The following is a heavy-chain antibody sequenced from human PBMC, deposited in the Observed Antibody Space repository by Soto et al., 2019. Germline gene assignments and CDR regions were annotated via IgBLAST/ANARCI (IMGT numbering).Heavy chain of an antibody. J-gene: IGHJ4*02. CDR1: GCSISNYY. V-gene: IGHV4-59*08. CDR2: IYYSGST. Sequence: SETLSLTCTVSGCSISNYYWSWVRQPPGKGLECIGYIYYSGSTNYNPSLKSRNTISVDTSKNQFSLKLSSVTAADTAVYYCARNYGDYVDYWGQGTLVTVS. D-gene: IGHD4-17*01. CDR3: ARNYGDYVDY.